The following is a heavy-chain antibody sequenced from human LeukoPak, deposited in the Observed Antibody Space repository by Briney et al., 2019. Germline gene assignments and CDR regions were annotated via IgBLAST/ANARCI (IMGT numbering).Heavy chain of an antibody. CDR2: ISYDGSKK. Sequence: PGGSLRLSCAASAFTFSSYAMHWVRQAPGKGLEWVAVISYDGSKKYYADSVKGRFTISRDNSKNTLYLQMNSLRAEDTAVYYCARFSSSWYARSAFDIWGQGTMVTVSS. CDR1: AFTFSSYA. J-gene: IGHJ3*02. CDR3: ARFSSSWYARSAFDI. D-gene: IGHD6-13*01. V-gene: IGHV3-30-3*01.